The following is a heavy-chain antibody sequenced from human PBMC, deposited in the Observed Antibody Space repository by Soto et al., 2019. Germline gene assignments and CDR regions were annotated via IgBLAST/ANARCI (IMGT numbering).Heavy chain of an antibody. D-gene: IGHD2-2*01. CDR2: IYYSGST. V-gene: IGHV4-31*03. CDR3: AREVYELYYFDY. CDR1: GGSISSGGYY. J-gene: IGHJ4*02. Sequence: QVQLQESGPGLVKPSQTLSLTCTVSGGSISSGGYYWSWIRQHPGKGLEWIGYIYYSGSTYYNPSLKSRVTISVDTSKNQFSLKPSSVTAADTAVYYCAREVYELYYFDYWGQGTLVTVSS.